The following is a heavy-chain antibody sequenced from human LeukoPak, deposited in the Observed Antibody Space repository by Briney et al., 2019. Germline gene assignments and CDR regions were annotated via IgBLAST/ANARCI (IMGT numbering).Heavy chain of an antibody. V-gene: IGHV1-18*01. J-gene: IGHJ6*02. CDR1: GYTFTSYG. CDR3: ARPNDSGWPLGVMDV. D-gene: IGHD6-19*01. CDR2: ISAYNGNT. Sequence: ASVKVSCKASGYTFTSYGISWVRQAPGQGLEWMGWISAYNGNTNYAQKLQGRVTMTTDASTSTAYMELRSLTSDDTALYYCARPNDSGWPLGVMDVWGQGSTVTVSS.